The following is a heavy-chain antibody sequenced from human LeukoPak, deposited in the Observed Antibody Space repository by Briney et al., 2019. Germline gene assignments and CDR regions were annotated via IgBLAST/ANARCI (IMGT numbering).Heavy chain of an antibody. CDR3: ARDNYDILTGTHSDY. J-gene: IGHJ4*02. Sequence: PSETLSLTCTVSGYPISSGYYWGWIRPPPGKGLEWIGSIYHSGSTYYNPSLKSRVTISVDTSKNQFSLKLSSVTAADTAVYYCARDNYDILTGTHSDYWGQGTLVTLSS. V-gene: IGHV4-38-2*02. D-gene: IGHD3-9*01. CDR2: IYHSGST. CDR1: GYPISSGYY.